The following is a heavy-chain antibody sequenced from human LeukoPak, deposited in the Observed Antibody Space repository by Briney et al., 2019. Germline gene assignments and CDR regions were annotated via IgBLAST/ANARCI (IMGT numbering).Heavy chain of an antibody. CDR1: GFTFDDHA. J-gene: IGHJ4*02. Sequence: GGSLRLSCAAPGFTFDDHAMHWVRQAPGKGLEWVSLISWDGASTYYADSVKGRFTISRDNSKNSLYLQMNSLRSDDTAVYYCARGPPPTGTTIPFYFDYWGQGTLVTVSS. D-gene: IGHD1-1*01. CDR2: ISWDGAST. CDR3: ARGPPPTGTTIPFYFDY. V-gene: IGHV3-43D*03.